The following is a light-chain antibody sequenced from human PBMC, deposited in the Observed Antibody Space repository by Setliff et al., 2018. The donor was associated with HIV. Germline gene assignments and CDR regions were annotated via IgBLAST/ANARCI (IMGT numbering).Light chain of an antibody. CDR1: SSDIGGSKY. CDR2: DVN. V-gene: IGLV2-14*03. Sequence: QSALTQPASVSGSPGQSITIPCNGSSSDIGGSKYVSWYRQYPGKAPKLLIFDVNNRPSGVSSRFSGSKSANTASLTVSGLQTDDEADYFCSSYTTSGTYVLFGGGTKVTVL. CDR3: SSYTTSGTYVL. J-gene: IGLJ3*02.